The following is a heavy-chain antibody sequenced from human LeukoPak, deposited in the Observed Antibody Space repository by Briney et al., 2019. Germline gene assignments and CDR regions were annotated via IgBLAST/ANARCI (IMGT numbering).Heavy chain of an antibody. Sequence: NTGGSLRLSCAASGFTFSDYYMSWIRQAPGKGLEWVSYISSSGSTIYYADSVKGRFTISRDNAKNSLYLQMNSLRAEDTAVYYCARDRLRFLEWSGYGMDVWGQGTTVTVSS. V-gene: IGHV3-11*01. D-gene: IGHD3-3*01. CDR3: ARDRLRFLEWSGYGMDV. J-gene: IGHJ6*02. CDR2: ISSSGSTI. CDR1: GFTFSDYY.